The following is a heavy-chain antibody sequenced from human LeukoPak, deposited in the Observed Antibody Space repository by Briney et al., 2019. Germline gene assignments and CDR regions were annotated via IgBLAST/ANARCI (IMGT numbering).Heavy chain of an antibody. CDR2: ISSSGSLI. CDR3: ARGLTLGSGGFDY. Sequence: PGGSLRLSCAASGFTFSHYEMNWVRQAPGKGLEWISYISSSGSLIYYADSVKGRFTISRDNAKNSLHLQVHSLRVEDTAVYFCARGLTLGSGGFDYWGQGTLVTVSS. D-gene: IGHD3-10*01. V-gene: IGHV3-48*03. CDR1: GFTFSHYE. J-gene: IGHJ4*02.